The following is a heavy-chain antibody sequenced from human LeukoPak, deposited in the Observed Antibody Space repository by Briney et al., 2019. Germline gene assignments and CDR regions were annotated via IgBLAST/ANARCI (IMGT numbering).Heavy chain of an antibody. J-gene: IGHJ4*02. Sequence: GGSLRLSCAASGFTFSSYEMNWVRQAPRKGLEWVSHISSSGSTIYYADSVKGRFTISRDNAKNSLYLQMNSLRAEDTAVYYCARDYYDSSGYWIYYFDYWGQGTLVTVSS. CDR2: ISSSGSTI. CDR3: ARDYYDSSGYWIYYFDY. D-gene: IGHD3-22*01. V-gene: IGHV3-48*03. CDR1: GFTFSSYE.